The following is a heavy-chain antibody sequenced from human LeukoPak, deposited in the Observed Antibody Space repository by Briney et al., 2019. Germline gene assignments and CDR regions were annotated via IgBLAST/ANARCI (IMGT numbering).Heavy chain of an antibody. V-gene: IGHV4-34*01. D-gene: IGHD1-26*01. J-gene: IGHJ4*02. CDR2: INHSGST. CDR3: ARRGAVGATHQN. Sequence: PSETLSLTCAVYGVSFSGYYWSWVRQPPGKGLEWIGEINHSGSTNYNPSLKSRVTISVDTSKNQFSLKLSSVTAADTSVYYCARRGAVGATHQNWGQGTLVTVSS. CDR1: GVSFSGYY.